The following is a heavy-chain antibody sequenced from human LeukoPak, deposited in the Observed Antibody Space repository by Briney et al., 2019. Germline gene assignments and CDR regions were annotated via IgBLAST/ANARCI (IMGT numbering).Heavy chain of an antibody. D-gene: IGHD5-18*01. CDR3: ARAGSSYGFFDY. CDR2: IKQDESEK. CDR1: GFTFSSYW. Sequence: GGSLRLSCAASGFTFSSYWMTWVRQAPGKGLEWVANIKQDESEKYYVDSVKGRFTISRDNALNSLYLRMNNLRAEDTAVYYCARAGSSYGFFDYWGQGTLVTVSS. V-gene: IGHV3-7*04. J-gene: IGHJ4*02.